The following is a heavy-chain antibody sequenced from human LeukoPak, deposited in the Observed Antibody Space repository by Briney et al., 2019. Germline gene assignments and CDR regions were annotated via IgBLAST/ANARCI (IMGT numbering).Heavy chain of an antibody. CDR3: ARDPSRTTGALWFDP. CDR2: IYYSGTT. CDR1: GGLISISTYY. D-gene: IGHD7-27*01. Sequence: SETLSLTCTVSGGLISISTYYWGWIRQPPGEGLEWIGSIYYSGTTHYNPSLKSRVTIAVDTSKNQFSLKLISVTAADTAVYYCARDPSRTTGALWFDPWGQGTLVTVSS. J-gene: IGHJ5*02. V-gene: IGHV4-39*07.